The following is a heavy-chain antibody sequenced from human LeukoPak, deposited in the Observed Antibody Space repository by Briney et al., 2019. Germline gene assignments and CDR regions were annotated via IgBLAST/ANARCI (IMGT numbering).Heavy chain of an antibody. J-gene: IGHJ3*02. D-gene: IGHD2-21*02. CDR2: ISDDGSKN. Sequence: GGSLRLSCAASGFTFSRYAMHWLRQTPGKGLEWVAMISDDGSKNYYADSVKGRFTISRDNSKNTLYLQMNSLRVEDTAVFYCATTQDCGRTDCYRAFDIWGQGTMVTVYS. V-gene: IGHV3-30-3*01. CDR3: ATTQDCGRTDCYRAFDI. CDR1: GFTFSRYA.